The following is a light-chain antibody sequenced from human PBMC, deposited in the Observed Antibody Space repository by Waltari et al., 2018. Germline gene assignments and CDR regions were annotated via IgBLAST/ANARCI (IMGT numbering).Light chain of an antibody. CDR3: SSYTSSSTPCV. CDR2: DVG. J-gene: IGLJ1*01. Sequence: QSALTQPASVSGSPGQSITISCTGTSSDVGGYTYVSWYQQHPGKAPKLMIYDVGNRPSGVSNRFSGSKSGNTASLTISGLQAEDEADYYCSSYTSSSTPCVFGAGTKVTVL. CDR1: SSDVGGYTY. V-gene: IGLV2-14*03.